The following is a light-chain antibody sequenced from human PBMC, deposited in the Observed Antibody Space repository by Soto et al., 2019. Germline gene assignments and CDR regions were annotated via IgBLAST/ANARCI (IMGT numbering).Light chain of an antibody. CDR1: QSVGSA. J-gene: IGKJ4*01. V-gene: IGKV3-15*01. Sequence: EIVMTQSPATLSVSPGETATLSCRASQSVGSAVAWYQHKPGQAPRLLIVGASIRATGVPGRFSGGGSGTEFTLTISSLQSEDFAVYSCQQYINWPPLTFGGGTTVEVK. CDR3: QQYINWPPLT. CDR2: GAS.